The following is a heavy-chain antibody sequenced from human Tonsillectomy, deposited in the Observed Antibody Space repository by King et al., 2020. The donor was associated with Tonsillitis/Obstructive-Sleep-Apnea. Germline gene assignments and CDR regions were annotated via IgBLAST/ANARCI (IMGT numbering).Heavy chain of an antibody. V-gene: IGHV4-39*01. CDR1: GGSISSSSYY. CDR3: ARNVTIFGVVIYMDV. CDR2: TYYSGST. Sequence: QLQESGPGLVKPSETLSLTCTVSGGSISSSSYYWGWIRQPPGKGLEWIGSTYYSGSTYYNPSLKSRVTIAVDTSKNQFSLKLSSVTAADTAVYYCARNVTIFGVVIYMDVWGKGTTVTVSS. J-gene: IGHJ6*03. D-gene: IGHD3-3*01.